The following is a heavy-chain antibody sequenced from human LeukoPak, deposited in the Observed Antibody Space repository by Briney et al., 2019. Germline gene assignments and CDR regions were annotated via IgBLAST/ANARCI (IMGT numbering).Heavy chain of an antibody. V-gene: IGHV4-59*12. D-gene: IGHD2-2*01. CDR2: IYYSGST. Sequence: SETLSLTCTVSGGSISSYYWSWIRQPPGKGLEWIGYIYYSGSTNYNPSLKSRVTISVDTSKNQFSLKLSSVTAADTAVYYCARGERYCSSTSCPKHAFDIWGQGTMVTVSS. CDR1: GGSISSYY. CDR3: ARGERYCSSTSCPKHAFDI. J-gene: IGHJ3*02.